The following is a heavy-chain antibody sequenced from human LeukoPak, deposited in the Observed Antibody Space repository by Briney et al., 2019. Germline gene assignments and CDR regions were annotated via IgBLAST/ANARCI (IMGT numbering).Heavy chain of an antibody. J-gene: IGHJ4*02. D-gene: IGHD3-3*01. CDR3: AREAYYDFWSGYPDGFDY. CDR1: GYTFTSYD. Sequence: ASVKVSCKASGYTFTSYDINWVRQATGQGLEWMGWMNPNSGNTGYAQKFQGRVTMTRNTSISTAYMELGSLRSEDTAVYYCAREAYYDFWSGYPDGFDYWGQGTLVTVSS. V-gene: IGHV1-8*01. CDR2: MNPNSGNT.